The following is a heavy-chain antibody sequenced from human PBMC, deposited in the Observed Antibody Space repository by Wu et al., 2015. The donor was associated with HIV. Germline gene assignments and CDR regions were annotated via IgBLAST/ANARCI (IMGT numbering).Heavy chain of an antibody. V-gene: IGHV1-69*12. CDR1: GDGFTSYA. CDR3: ARSFSETSSWYNRPLNAFEI. J-gene: IGHJ3*02. Sequence: QVHLVQFGGEVKKPGSSVKVTCKASGDGFTSYAVSWVRQAPGQGLEWMGGIITIFGIANYAQKFQDRVTILADASTSTAYMEVSSLRSEDTAVYYCARSFSETSSWYNRPLNAFEIWGQGTMVTVSS. D-gene: IGHD6-13*01. CDR2: IITIFGIA.